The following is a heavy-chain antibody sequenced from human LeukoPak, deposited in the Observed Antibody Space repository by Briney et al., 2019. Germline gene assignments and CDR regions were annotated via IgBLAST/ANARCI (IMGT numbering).Heavy chain of an antibody. V-gene: IGHV3-48*01. D-gene: IGHD4-23*01. CDR3: ARSTVVTIFDY. CDR2: ISSSSSTI. J-gene: IGHJ4*02. CDR1: GFTFSSYS. Sequence: GGSLRLSCAASGFTFSSYSMNWVRQAPGKGLEWVSYISSSSSTIYYADSVKGRFTISRDNSKNTLYLQMNSLRAEDTAVYYCARSTVVTIFDYWGQGTLVTVSS.